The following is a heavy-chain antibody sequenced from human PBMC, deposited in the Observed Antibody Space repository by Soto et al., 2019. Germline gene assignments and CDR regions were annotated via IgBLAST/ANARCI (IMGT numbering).Heavy chain of an antibody. J-gene: IGHJ4*02. V-gene: IGHV1-69*13. CDR2: IIPIFGTA. Sequence: SVKVSCKASGGTFSSYAISWVRQAPGQGLEWMGGIIPIFGTANYAQKFQGRVTITADESTSTAYMELSSLRSEDTAVYYCAREWGRHYDSSGGTYYSDYGGQGTLVTVS. CDR1: GGTFSSYA. CDR3: AREWGRHYDSSGGTYYSDY. D-gene: IGHD3-22*01.